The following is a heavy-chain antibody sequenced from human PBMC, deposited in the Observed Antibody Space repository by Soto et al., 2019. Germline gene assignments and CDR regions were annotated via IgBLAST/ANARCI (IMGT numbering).Heavy chain of an antibody. CDR2: ISSSSSYI. CDR3: AREKLELVYYGMDV. J-gene: IGHJ6*02. D-gene: IGHD1-7*01. Sequence: EVQLVESGGGLVKPGGSLRLSCAASGFTFSSYSMNWVRQAPGKGLEWVSSISSSSSYIYYADSVKGRFTISRDNAKNSLYLQMNSLRAEDTAVYYCAREKLELVYYGMDVWGQGTTVTVSS. CDR1: GFTFSSYS. V-gene: IGHV3-21*01.